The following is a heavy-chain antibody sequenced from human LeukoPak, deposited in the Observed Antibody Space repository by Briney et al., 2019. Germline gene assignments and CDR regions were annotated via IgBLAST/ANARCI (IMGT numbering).Heavy chain of an antibody. V-gene: IGHV3-48*01. CDR2: ISSTSTSI. Sequence: PGGSLRLSCAASGFTFSSYAMSWVRQAPGKGLEWVSFISSTSTSIYYADSVKGRFTISRDNSKNTLYLQMNSLRAEDTAVYYCARDHRYGSGPMGYWGQGTLVTVSS. CDR3: ARDHRYGSGPMGY. J-gene: IGHJ4*02. CDR1: GFTFSSYA. D-gene: IGHD3-10*01.